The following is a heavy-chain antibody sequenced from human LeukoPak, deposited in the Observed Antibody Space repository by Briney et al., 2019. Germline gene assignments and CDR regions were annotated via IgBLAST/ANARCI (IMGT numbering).Heavy chain of an antibody. CDR3: ARDKGGSEDY. V-gene: IGHV3-7*01. Sequence: GGSLRLSCAASGFTFSSFWMSWVRQAPGKGLEWVANIKQDGNEKYYMDSVKGRFTISRDNGEISLYLQMNSLRAEDTAVYYCARDKGGSEDYWGQGTLVTVSS. CDR2: IKQDGNEK. D-gene: IGHD5-12*01. CDR1: GFTFSSFW. J-gene: IGHJ4*02.